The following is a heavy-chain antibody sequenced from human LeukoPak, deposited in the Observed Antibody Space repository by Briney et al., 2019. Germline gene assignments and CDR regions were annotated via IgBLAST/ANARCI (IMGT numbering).Heavy chain of an antibody. CDR1: GFTFSTYA. V-gene: IGHV3-23*01. J-gene: IGHJ4*02. CDR3: AKDPGSRTSY. D-gene: IGHD3-10*01. CDR2: LSSSASSI. Sequence: GGSLRLSCAASGFTFSTYAMSWVRQSPGKGLEWVSTLSSSASSIYYADSVKGRFTISRDNSKNTLFLQMNSLRVEDTAIYYCAKDPGSRTSYWGQGTLVTVSS.